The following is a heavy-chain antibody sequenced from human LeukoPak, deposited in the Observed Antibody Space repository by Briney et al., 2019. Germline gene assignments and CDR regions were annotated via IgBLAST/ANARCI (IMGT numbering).Heavy chain of an antibody. J-gene: IGHJ4*02. CDR3: ARDDFGDYVLY. CDR1: GFTFSSYW. Sequence: PGGSLRLSCAASGFTFSSYWMSWVRQAPGKGLEWVANINQDGSVKSYVDSVEGRFTISRDNAKKSLYLQMSSLIAEDTAVYYCARDDFGDYVLYWGQGTLVTVSS. CDR2: INQDGSVK. V-gene: IGHV3-7*05. D-gene: IGHD4-17*01.